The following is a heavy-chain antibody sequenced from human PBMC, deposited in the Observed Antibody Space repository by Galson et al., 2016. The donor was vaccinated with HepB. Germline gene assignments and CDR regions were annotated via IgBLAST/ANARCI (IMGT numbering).Heavy chain of an antibody. CDR1: GGTFSNFG. Sequence: SVKVSCKASGGTFSNFGINWVRQAPGQGLEWMGGIIPLFGRTHSTEKFQGRLSIAADDSMTTVYMELSSLVSEDTGIYYCASVGRELIQLSGFRDFFHIWGQGTLVTVSS. CDR2: IIPLFGRT. V-gene: IGHV1-69*13. J-gene: IGHJ3*02. D-gene: IGHD5-18*01. CDR3: ASVGRELIQLSGFRDFFHI.